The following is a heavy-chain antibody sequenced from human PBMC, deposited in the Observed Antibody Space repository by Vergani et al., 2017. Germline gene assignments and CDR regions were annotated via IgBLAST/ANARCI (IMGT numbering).Heavy chain of an antibody. Sequence: EVQLVESGGGLVQPGGSLRLSCAASGFTFSSYWMSWVRQAPGKGLEWVANIKQDGSEKYYVDSVKGRFTISRDNAKNSLYLQMNSLRAEETAVYYCARVRSPTEPYCSSTSCYRGDWFDPWGQGTLVTVSS. J-gene: IGHJ5*02. CDR2: IKQDGSEK. CDR1: GFTFSSYW. V-gene: IGHV3-7*01. D-gene: IGHD2-2*01. CDR3: ARVRSPTEPYCSSTSCYRGDWFDP.